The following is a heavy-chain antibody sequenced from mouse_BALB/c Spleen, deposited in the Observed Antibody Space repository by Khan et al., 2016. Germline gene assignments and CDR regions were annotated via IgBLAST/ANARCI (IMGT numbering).Heavy chain of an antibody. CDR1: GFDFSRYW. J-gene: IGHJ3*01. CDR2: INPESSTI. CDR3: ARAGYYWYLAN. V-gene: IGHV4-1*02. D-gene: IGHD1-1*01. Sequence: AKRLESGGGLVQPGGFPKLSCAASGFDFSRYWMSWVRQAPGKGLEWIGEINPESSTINYTPFLKDKFIISRDNARNTLFLQMSKVRSEDTALYYCARAGYYWYLANWGQGTLVTVSA.